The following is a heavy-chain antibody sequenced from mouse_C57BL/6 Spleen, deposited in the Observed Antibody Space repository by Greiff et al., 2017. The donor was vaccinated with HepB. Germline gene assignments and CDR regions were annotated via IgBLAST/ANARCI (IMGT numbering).Heavy chain of an antibody. Sequence: KLEESGPGLVKPSQSLFLTCSITGFPITSGYYWIWIRQSPGKPLEWMGYITHSGETFYNPSLQSPISITRETSKNQFFLQLNSVTTEDTAMYYCAGDRAGNWYFDVWGTGTTVTVSS. V-gene: IGHV12-3*01. CDR2: ITHSGET. J-gene: IGHJ1*03. CDR3: AGDRAGNWYFDV. CDR1: GFPITSGYY.